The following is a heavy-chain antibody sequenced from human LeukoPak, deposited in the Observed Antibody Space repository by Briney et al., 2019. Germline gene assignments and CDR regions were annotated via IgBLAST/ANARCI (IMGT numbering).Heavy chain of an antibody. J-gene: IGHJ4*02. V-gene: IGHV4-30-2*01. D-gene: IGHD3-10*01. Sequence: SETLSLTCAVSGGSISSGDYSWSWIRQPPGKGLEWIGYIFQSGSTYYNPSLKSRVTISVDRSKSQFSLKLSSVTTADTAVYYCARGYYYGSGREYFDYWGQGTLVTVSS. CDR3: ARGYYYGSGREYFDY. CDR2: IFQSGST. CDR1: GGSISSGDYS.